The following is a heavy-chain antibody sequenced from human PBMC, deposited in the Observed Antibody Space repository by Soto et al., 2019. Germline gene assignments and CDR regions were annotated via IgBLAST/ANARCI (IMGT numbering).Heavy chain of an antibody. V-gene: IGHV1-8*01. CDR1: GYTFTSYD. Sequence: QVQLVQSGAEVKKPGASVKVSCKASGYTFTSYDINWVRQATGQGLEWMGWMNPNSGNTGYAQKFQGRVTMTRNTSISTAYMVLSSLRSEDTAVYYCARAPLEWLFVYAANYYGMDVWGQGTTVTVSS. CDR2: MNPNSGNT. CDR3: ARAPLEWLFVYAANYYGMDV. J-gene: IGHJ6*02. D-gene: IGHD3-3*01.